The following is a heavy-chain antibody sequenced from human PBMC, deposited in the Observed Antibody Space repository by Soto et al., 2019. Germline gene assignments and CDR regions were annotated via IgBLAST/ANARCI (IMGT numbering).Heavy chain of an antibody. Sequence: GGSLRLSCAASGFTFSSYWMSWVRQAPGKGLEWVANIKLDGSEKYYVDSVRGRFTLSRDNARNSLQLQMNSLRAEDTAIYFCARVSYFNGWIFDYWGQGTLVTVSS. CDR2: IKLDGSEK. D-gene: IGHD6-19*01. CDR3: ARVSYFNGWIFDY. V-gene: IGHV3-7*01. J-gene: IGHJ4*01. CDR1: GFTFSSYW.